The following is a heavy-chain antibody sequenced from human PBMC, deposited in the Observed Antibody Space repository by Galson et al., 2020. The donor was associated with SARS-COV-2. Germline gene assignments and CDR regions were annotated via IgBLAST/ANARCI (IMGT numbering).Heavy chain of an antibody. D-gene: IGHD3-3*01. V-gene: IGHV3-33*08. CDR1: GFAFSSYT. CDR2: IWYDGSNK. Sequence: GGSLRLSCAASGFAFSSYTMNWVRQAPGKGLEWVAVIWYDGSNKYYADSVKGRFTISRDNSKNTLYLQMNSLRAEDTAVYYCARGGYDFWSGYHSPYWGQGTLVTVSS. CDR3: ARGGYDFWSGYHSPY. J-gene: IGHJ4*02.